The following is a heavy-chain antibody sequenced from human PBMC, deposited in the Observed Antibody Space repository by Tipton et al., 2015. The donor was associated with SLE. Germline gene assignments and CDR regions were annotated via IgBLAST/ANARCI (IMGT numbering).Heavy chain of an antibody. V-gene: IGHV4-30-4*01. CDR2: IYYSGST. CDR3: ARGPFYDSSGYYGGLDY. D-gene: IGHD3-22*01. CDR1: GGSISSGDYY. J-gene: IGHJ4*02. Sequence: LRLSCTVSGGSISSGDYYWSWIRQPPGKGLEWIGYIYYSGSTYYNPSLKSRVTISVDTSKNQFSLKLSSVTAADTAVYYCARGPFYDSSGYYGGLDYWGQGTLVTVS.